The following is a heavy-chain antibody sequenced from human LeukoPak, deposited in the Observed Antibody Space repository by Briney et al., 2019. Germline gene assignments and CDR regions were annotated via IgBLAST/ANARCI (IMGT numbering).Heavy chain of an antibody. V-gene: IGHV3-48*01. J-gene: IGHJ4*02. CDR1: GFTFDDYA. CDR3: ATESGTYSGTCFDY. CDR2: ISSTSNTM. D-gene: IGHD1-26*01. Sequence: GGSLRLSCAASGFTFDDYAMNWVRQAPGKGPEWISYISSTSNTMYYADSVKGRFTISRDNAKNSLYLQMNSLRAEDTAVYYCATESGTYSGTCFDYWAQGTLVTVSS.